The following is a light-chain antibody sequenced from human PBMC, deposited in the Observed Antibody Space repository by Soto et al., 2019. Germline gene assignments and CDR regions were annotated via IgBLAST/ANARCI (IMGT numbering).Light chain of an antibody. CDR3: QHSSSSPPLT. CDR1: QSVSGSY. V-gene: IGKV3-20*01. Sequence: EIGLTQSPSTLSSSTGERATLSCRASQSVSGSYLAWYQQKPGQAPRLLIYWASSRATGMPDRFSGSGSGTDFTLTISGLEPEDFAVYYCQHSSSSPPLTFGGGTKVDIK. J-gene: IGKJ4*01. CDR2: WAS.